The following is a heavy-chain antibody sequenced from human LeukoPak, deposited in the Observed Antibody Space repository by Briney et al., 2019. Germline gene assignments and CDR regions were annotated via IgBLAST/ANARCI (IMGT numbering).Heavy chain of an antibody. CDR2: IKQGGSEK. Sequence: GGSLRLSCVASGFTLSSHWMTWVRQAPGKGLEWVANIKQGGSEKHYVDSVKGRFTISRDDAKNSLYLQMSSLRAEDTAVYYCAREGQWYGGKDYWGQGTRVTVSS. CDR3: AREGQWYGGKDY. V-gene: IGHV3-7*05. D-gene: IGHD1-26*01. J-gene: IGHJ4*02. CDR1: GFTLSSHW.